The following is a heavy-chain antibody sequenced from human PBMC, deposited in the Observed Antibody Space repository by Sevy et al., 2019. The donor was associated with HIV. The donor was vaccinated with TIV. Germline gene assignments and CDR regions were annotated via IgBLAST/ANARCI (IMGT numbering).Heavy chain of an antibody. CDR3: EEGSTILGLGDAFDI. D-gene: IGHD3-3*01. J-gene: IGHJ3*02. CDR1: GFTFSNYA. CDR2: ISYDGSNK. Sequence: GGSLRLSCAASGFTFSNYAMNWVRQAPGKGLEWVADISYDGSNKYYADSVKGGFTLSRDNSKNTLFLQMNSLRQEDTSVYHCEEGSTILGLGDAFDIWGRGTMVTVSS. V-gene: IGHV3-30-3*02.